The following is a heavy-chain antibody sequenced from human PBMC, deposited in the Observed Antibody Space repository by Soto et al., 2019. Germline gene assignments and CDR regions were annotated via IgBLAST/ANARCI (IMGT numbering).Heavy chain of an antibody. CDR2: ITPFNGNT. D-gene: IGHD3-10*01. Sequence: GASVKVSCKASGYTFTYRYLHWVRQAPGQALEWMGWITPFNGNTNYAQKFQDRVTITRDRSMSTAYMELSSLRSEDTAMYYCASTSAYMVRGVSDAFDIWGQGTMVT. V-gene: IGHV1-45*02. J-gene: IGHJ3*02. CDR1: GYTFTYRY. CDR3: ASTSAYMVRGVSDAFDI.